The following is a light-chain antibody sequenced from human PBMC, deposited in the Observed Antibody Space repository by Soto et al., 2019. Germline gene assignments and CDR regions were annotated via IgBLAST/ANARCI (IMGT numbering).Light chain of an antibody. Sequence: VPMTQSPSTLSASVGDRVTITCRASQSVNSWLAWYQQKPGRAPKVLIYKASSLESGVPSRFSGSGSGTEFTLTISSLQPDDFATYYCQQYNSHSTFGQGTKVEVK. J-gene: IGKJ1*01. CDR3: QQYNSHST. V-gene: IGKV1-5*03. CDR1: QSVNSW. CDR2: KAS.